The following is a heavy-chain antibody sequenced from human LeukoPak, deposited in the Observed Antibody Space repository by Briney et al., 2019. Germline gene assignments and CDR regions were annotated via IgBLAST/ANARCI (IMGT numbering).Heavy chain of an antibody. CDR1: GFTFSNYD. V-gene: IGHV3-23*01. J-gene: IGHJ4*02. CDR2: ITGRADST. Sequence: GGSLRLSCTASGFTFSNYDMSWVRQAPGKRLEWVSLITGRADSTYYADSVKGRFTISRDNSKNALFLQMNSLRAEDTALYYCGPLVGGWQWGRGPLVPVSS. CDR3: GPLVGGWQ. D-gene: IGHD2-21*01.